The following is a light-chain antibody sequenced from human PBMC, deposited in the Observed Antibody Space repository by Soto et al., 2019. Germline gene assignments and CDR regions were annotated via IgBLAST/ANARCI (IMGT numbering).Light chain of an antibody. V-gene: IGKV3-20*01. J-gene: IGKJ5*01. CDR2: SAS. CDR1: QTVNRNN. Sequence: IVLTQSPGTLSLSPWERATLSCRASQTVNRNNLVWYQQRPGQPPRLLIYSASSRATGIPDRFSGSGSRTDFSLTISRLEPEDFAVYYCQQHGDAPINFGQGTRLEIK. CDR3: QQHGDAPIN.